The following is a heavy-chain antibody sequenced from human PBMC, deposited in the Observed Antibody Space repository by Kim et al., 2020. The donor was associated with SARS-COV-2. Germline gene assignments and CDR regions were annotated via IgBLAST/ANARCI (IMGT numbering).Heavy chain of an antibody. CDR3: ARDLLDP. Sequence: YYIGRTNYPPPPNVPVTISVDTSKNQFSLKLSFVTAADTAVYYCARDLLDPWGQGTLVTVSS. V-gene: IGHV4-59*01. J-gene: IGHJ5*02. CDR2: YYIGRT.